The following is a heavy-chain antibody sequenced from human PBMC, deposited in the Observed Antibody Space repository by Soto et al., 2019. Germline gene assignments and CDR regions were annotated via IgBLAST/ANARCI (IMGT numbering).Heavy chain of an antibody. D-gene: IGHD2-15*01. Sequence: QVQLVESGGGVVQPGRSLRLSCAASGFTFSSYGMHWVRQAPGKGLEWVAVISYDGSNKYYADSVKGRFTISRDNSKNTLYLQMNSLRAEDTAVYYCAKESGGIGGSFDYWGQGTLVTVSS. CDR2: ISYDGSNK. J-gene: IGHJ4*02. CDR3: AKESGGIGGSFDY. CDR1: GFTFSSYG. V-gene: IGHV3-30*18.